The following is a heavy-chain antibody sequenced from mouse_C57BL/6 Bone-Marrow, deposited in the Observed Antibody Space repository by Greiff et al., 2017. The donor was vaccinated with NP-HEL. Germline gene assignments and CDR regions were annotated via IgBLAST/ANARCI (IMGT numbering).Heavy chain of an antibody. J-gene: IGHJ3*01. CDR2: INSDGSST. V-gene: IGHV5-16*01. CDR1: GFTFSDYY. Sequence: EVQRVESEGGLVQPGSSMKLSCTASGFTFSDYYMPWVRQVPEQGLEWVANINSDGSSTYYQDSLKSRFIISRDTANNILYLQMSSLKSEDTATYYCARDDSSGLFADWGQGTLVTVSA. D-gene: IGHD3-2*02. CDR3: ARDDSSGLFAD.